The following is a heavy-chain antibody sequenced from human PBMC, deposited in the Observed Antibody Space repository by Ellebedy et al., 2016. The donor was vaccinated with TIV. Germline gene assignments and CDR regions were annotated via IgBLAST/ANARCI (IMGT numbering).Heavy chain of an antibody. CDR1: GFTFSSYS. CDR3: ARRGGAARSGNFDY. Sequence: GESLKISXAASGFTFSSYSMNWVRQAPGQGLEWVSYISSSSSTIYYADSVKGRFTISRDNAKNSLYLQMNSLRAEDTAVYYCARRGGAARSGNFDYWGQGTLVTVSS. CDR2: ISSSSSTI. J-gene: IGHJ4*02. D-gene: IGHD6-6*01. V-gene: IGHV3-48*04.